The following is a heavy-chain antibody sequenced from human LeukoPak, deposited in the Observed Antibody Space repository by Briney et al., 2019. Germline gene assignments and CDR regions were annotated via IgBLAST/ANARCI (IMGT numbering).Heavy chain of an antibody. CDR1: GGSFSGYY. Sequence: SETLSLTCAVYGGSFSGYYWSWIRQPPGKGLEWIGEINHSGSTNYNPSLKSRVTTSVDTSKNQFSLKLSSVTAADTAVYYCARGKSITIFGAYYYYYYGMDVWGQGTTVTVSS. V-gene: IGHV4-34*01. J-gene: IGHJ6*02. CDR3: ARGKSITIFGAYYYYYYGMDV. CDR2: INHSGST. D-gene: IGHD3-3*01.